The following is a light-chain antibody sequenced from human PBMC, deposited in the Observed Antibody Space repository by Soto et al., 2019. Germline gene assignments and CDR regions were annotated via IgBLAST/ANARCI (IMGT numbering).Light chain of an antibody. V-gene: IGLV2-14*01. Sequence: QSVLTQTASVSGSPGQSISISCTGTSSDGGGYNYVSWYQQHPGKAPNLIIFDVSNRPSGVSNRFSGSKSGNSASLTISGLHAEDEADYYCSSYTGINTPVVFGGGTKLTVL. J-gene: IGLJ2*01. CDR2: DVS. CDR1: SSDGGGYNY. CDR3: SSYTGINTPVV.